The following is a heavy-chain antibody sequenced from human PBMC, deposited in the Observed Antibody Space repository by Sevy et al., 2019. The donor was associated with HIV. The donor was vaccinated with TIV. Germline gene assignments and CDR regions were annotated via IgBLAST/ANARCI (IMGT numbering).Heavy chain of an antibody. CDR3: ASKYDSSGYFDY. D-gene: IGHD3-22*01. V-gene: IGHV3-23*01. CDR1: GFTFSNYA. Sequence: GGSLRLSCAASGFTFSNYAMNWVRQAPGKGLEWASGISGSGGSGDKTNYADPVKGRFTISRDDSKNSLYLQLNSLRAEDTAIYYYASKYDSSGYFDYWGQGTLVTVSS. CDR2: ISGSGGSGDKT. J-gene: IGHJ4*02.